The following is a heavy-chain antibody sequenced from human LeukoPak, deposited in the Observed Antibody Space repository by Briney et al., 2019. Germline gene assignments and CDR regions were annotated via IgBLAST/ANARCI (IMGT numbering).Heavy chain of an antibody. J-gene: IGHJ5*02. V-gene: IGHV3-7*01. Sequence: SGGSLRLSCAASGFPCSSYWMTWVRQAPGKGLEWVANIRRDGSEIHYVDSVKGRFTISRDNAKNSLFLQMNSLRADDTAVYYCAREPLSGVVPGAPDHWGQGTLVTVSS. CDR2: IRRDGSEI. CDR3: AREPLSGVVPGAPDH. CDR1: GFPCSSYW. D-gene: IGHD2-2*01.